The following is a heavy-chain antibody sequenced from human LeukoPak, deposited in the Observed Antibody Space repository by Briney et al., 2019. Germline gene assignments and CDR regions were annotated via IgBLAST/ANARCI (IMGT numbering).Heavy chain of an antibody. D-gene: IGHD5-24*01. V-gene: IGHV1-24*01. Sequence: ASVKVSCKASGGTFSSYAISWVRQAPGKGLEWMGGFDPEDGETIYAQKFQGRVTMTEDTSTDTAYMELSSLRSEDTAVYYCATHLRRGWLQFFPFNFDYWGQGTLVTVSS. CDR2: FDPEDGET. CDR1: GGTFSSYA. CDR3: ATHLRRGWLQFFPFNFDY. J-gene: IGHJ4*02.